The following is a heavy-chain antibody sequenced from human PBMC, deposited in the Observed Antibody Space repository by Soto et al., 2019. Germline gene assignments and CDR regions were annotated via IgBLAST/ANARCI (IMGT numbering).Heavy chain of an antibody. D-gene: IGHD3-22*01. J-gene: IGHJ6*03. Sequence: SVKFSCKASGDTFSSYAISWVRQAPGQGLEWMGGIIPIFGTANYAQKFQGRVTITADESTSTAYMELSSLRSEDTAVYYCARDGSGYRRRHSPMEVWGEGTTVTLS. CDR3: ARDGSGYRRRHSPMEV. CDR1: GDTFSSYA. CDR2: IIPIFGTA. V-gene: IGHV1-69*13.